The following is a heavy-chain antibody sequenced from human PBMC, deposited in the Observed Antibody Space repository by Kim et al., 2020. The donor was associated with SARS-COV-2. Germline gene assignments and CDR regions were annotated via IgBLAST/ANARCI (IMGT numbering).Heavy chain of an antibody. CDR3: ARDSEPYCSSTSCYYYYYMDV. J-gene: IGHJ6*03. Sequence: GGSLRHSCAASGFTVSSNYMSWVRQAPGKGLEWVSVIYSGGSTYYADSVKGRFTISRDNSKNTLYLQMNSLRAEDTAVYYCARDSEPYCSSTSCYYYYYMDVWGKGNTVTVSS. V-gene: IGHV3-66*01. CDR2: IYSGGST. D-gene: IGHD2-2*01. CDR1: GFTVSSNY.